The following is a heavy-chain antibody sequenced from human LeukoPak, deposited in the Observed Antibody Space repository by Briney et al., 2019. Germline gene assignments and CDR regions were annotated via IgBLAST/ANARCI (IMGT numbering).Heavy chain of an antibody. D-gene: IGHD6-13*01. CDR3: ARSSIIAAAGPYYFDY. CDR1: GYSFALYG. CDR2: IIPIFGTA. V-gene: IGHV1-69*06. J-gene: IGHJ4*02. Sequence: ASVKVSCKASGYSFALYGISWVRQAPGQGLEWMGGIIPIFGTANYAQKFQGRVTITADKSTSTAYMELSSLRSEDTAVYYCARSSIIAAAGPYYFDYWGQGTLVTVSS.